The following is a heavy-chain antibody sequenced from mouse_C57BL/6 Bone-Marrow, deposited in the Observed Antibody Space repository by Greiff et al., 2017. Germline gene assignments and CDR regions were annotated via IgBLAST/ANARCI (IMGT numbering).Heavy chain of an antibody. Sequence: EVQLVESGGGLVQPGGSMKLYCAASGFTFSDAWMDWVRQSPEKGLEWVAEIRNKANNHATYYAESVKGRFTISRDDSKSSVYLQMNSLRAEDTGIYYCTGTGTEFAYWGQGTLVTVSA. V-gene: IGHV6-6*01. D-gene: IGHD4-1*01. J-gene: IGHJ3*01. CDR3: TGTGTEFAY. CDR2: IRNKANNHAT. CDR1: GFTFSDAW.